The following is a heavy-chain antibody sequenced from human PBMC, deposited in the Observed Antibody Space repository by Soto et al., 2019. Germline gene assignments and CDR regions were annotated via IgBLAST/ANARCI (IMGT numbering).Heavy chain of an antibody. Sequence: GGSLRLSCEASGFTFTNYAMNWVRQSPGKGLEWVSTISGSGASTYYADSVKGRLTISRDNSKNTLYLQVNSLRAEDTAIYYCAKDHSDGMVIIDESWLDPWGQGTLVTVSS. J-gene: IGHJ5*02. D-gene: IGHD3-3*01. CDR2: ISGSGAST. V-gene: IGHV3-23*01. CDR1: GFTFTNYA. CDR3: AKDHSDGMVIIDESWLDP.